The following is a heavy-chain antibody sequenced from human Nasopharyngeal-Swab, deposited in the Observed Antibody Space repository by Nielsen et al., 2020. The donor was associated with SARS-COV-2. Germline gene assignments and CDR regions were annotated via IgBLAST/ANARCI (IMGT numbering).Heavy chain of an antibody. D-gene: IGHD3-22*01. Sequence: SQTLSLTCTVAGASISSHYWSWIRPPPGKGLEWIGYIYYSGSTNYNPSLKSRVTISVDTSKNQFTLKLSSVTAADTAVYYCARGSGYYDSSGYSDYWGQGTLVTVSS. CDR2: IYYSGST. J-gene: IGHJ4*02. V-gene: IGHV4-59*11. CDR1: GASISSHY. CDR3: ARGSGYYDSSGYSDY.